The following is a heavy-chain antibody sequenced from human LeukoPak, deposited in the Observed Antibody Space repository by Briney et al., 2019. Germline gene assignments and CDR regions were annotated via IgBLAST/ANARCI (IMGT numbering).Heavy chain of an antibody. CDR3: AKELYGSGRYPQLD. V-gene: IGHV3-23*01. Sequence: GGSLRLSCADSGFTFSNYAMSWVRQAPGKGLGWVSTISGSGGSTYYADSVKGRFTISRDNSRNTLYLQMNSVRVEDTAVYYCAKELYGSGRYPQLDWGQGTLVTVS. CDR1: GFTFSNYA. D-gene: IGHD3-10*01. J-gene: IGHJ4*02. CDR2: ISGSGGST.